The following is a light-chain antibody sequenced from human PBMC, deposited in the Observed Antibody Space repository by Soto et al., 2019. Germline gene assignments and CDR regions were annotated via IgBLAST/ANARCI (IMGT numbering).Light chain of an antibody. J-gene: IGLJ2*01. CDR2: DVS. CDR1: SSDIGGYNY. V-gene: IGLV2-14*01. Sequence: QSALTQPAAVSGSPGQSITISCTGTSSDIGGYNYVSWYQQHPGKAPKLMICDVSNRPSGVSNRFSGSKSDNTASLTISGLQAEDEADYYCSSYTSSSTVIFGGGTKVTVL. CDR3: SSYTSSSTVI.